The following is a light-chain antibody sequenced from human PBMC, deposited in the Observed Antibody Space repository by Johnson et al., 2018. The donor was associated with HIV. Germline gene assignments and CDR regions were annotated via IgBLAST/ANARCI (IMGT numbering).Light chain of an antibody. CDR3: GTWDSSLSAYI. CDR1: SSNIGNNY. Sequence: QSVLTQPPSVSAAPGRKVTISCSGSSSNIGNNYVSWYQQVPGTAPKLLIYDNNKRPSGIPGRFSGSKSGPSATLGITGLQTGDEADYYCGTWDSSLSAYIFGTGTKVTFL. V-gene: IGLV1-51*01. CDR2: DNN. J-gene: IGLJ1*01.